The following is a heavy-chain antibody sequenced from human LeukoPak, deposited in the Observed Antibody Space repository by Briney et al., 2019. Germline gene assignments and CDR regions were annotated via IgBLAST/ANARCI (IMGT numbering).Heavy chain of an antibody. CDR3: ATGSLGCSGGSCYEGDY. D-gene: IGHD2-15*01. V-gene: IGHV1-24*01. CDR2: FDPEDGET. CDR1: GYTLTELS. Sequence: GASVKVSCKVSGYTLTELSMHWVRQAPGKGLEWMGGFDPEDGETIYAQKFQGRVTMTEDTSTATAYMELSSLRSEDTAVYYCATGSLGCSGGSCYEGDYWGQGTLVTVSS. J-gene: IGHJ4*02.